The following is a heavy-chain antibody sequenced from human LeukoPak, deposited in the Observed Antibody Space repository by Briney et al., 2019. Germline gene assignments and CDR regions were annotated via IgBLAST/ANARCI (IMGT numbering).Heavy chain of an antibody. CDR2: ISSSGSTI. CDR3: ARGSRQYSYEYYYYMDV. Sequence: GGSLRLSCAASGFTFSDYYMSWIRQAPGKGLEWVSYISSSGSTIYYADSVKGRFTISRDNAKNSLYLQMNSLRAEDTAVYYCARGSRQYSYEYYYYMDVWGKGTTVTISS. CDR1: GFTFSDYY. J-gene: IGHJ6*03. D-gene: IGHD5-18*01. V-gene: IGHV3-11*04.